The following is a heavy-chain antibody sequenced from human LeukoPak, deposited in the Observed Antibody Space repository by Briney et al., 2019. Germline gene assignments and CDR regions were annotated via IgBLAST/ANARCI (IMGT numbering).Heavy chain of an antibody. Sequence: GRSLRLSCAASGFTFSSYGMHWVRQSPGKGLVWVARITSDGSNTAYADSVKGRFTISRGNAKNPLYLQMNGLRAEAPAVYYCARDLELVYYDSTGNDHWGQGTLVTVSS. CDR1: GFTFSSYG. J-gene: IGHJ5*02. CDR2: ITSDGSNT. CDR3: ARDLELVYYDSTGNDH. D-gene: IGHD3-22*01. V-gene: IGHV3-74*01.